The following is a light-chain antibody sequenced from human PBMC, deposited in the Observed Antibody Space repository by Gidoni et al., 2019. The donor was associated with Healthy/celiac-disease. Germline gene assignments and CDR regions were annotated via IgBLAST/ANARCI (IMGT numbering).Light chain of an antibody. J-gene: IGLJ3*02. CDR2: LNSDGSH. V-gene: IGLV4-69*01. CDR3: QTCGTGIRV. CDR1: SGHSSYA. Sequence: QLVLTHSPSASASLGASVKLTCTLSSGHSSYAIACHQQQPEKGPRYLMKLNSDGSHSKGDGIPDRFSGSSSGAERYLTISSLQSEDEADYYCQTCGTGIRVFGGGTKLTVL.